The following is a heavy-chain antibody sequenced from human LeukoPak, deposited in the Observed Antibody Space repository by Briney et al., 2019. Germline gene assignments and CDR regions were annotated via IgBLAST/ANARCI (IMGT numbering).Heavy chain of an antibody. CDR2: INEDGTSA. Sequence: GGSLRLSCAASGFGFSVYWMHWVRQAPGKGLVWVAHINEDGTSASHADSVKGRFTISRDNAKNTLYLQMNSLRAEDTAVYYCARDNWNYLFDYWGQGTLVTVSS. J-gene: IGHJ4*02. CDR1: GFGFSVYW. CDR3: ARDNWNYLFDY. D-gene: IGHD1-7*01. V-gene: IGHV3-74*01.